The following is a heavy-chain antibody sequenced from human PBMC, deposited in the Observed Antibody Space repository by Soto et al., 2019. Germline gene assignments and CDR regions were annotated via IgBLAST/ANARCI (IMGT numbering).Heavy chain of an antibody. D-gene: IGHD6-19*01. CDR3: AEAEAGTGGCDP. Sequence: QVQLVQSGAEVKKPGSSVKVSCKASGGTFSSYAISWVRPAPGQGLEWMGGIIPIFGTANSAQKFQGRVTITADEATGTADRELSSPRAEDTAGYYCAEAEAGTGGCDPWGQGTLVTVSS. CDR1: GGTFSSYA. J-gene: IGHJ5*02. CDR2: IIPIFGTA. V-gene: IGHV1-69*01.